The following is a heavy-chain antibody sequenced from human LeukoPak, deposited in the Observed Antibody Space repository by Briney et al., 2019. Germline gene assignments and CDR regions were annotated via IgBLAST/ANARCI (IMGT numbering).Heavy chain of an antibody. CDR1: GYTFTGYY. CDR2: INPNSGGT. D-gene: IGHD5-12*01. J-gene: IGHJ3*02. V-gene: IGHV1-2*02. CDR3: AREIVATILAGAFDI. Sequence: ASVKVSCKASGYTFTGYYMHWVRQAPGQGLEWMGWINPNSGGTNYARKFQGRVTMTRDTSISTAYMELSRLRSDDTAVYYCAREIVATILAGAFDIWGQGTMVTVSS.